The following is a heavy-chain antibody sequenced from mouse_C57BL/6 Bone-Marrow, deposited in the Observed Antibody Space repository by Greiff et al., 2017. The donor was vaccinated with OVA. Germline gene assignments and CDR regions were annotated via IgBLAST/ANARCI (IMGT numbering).Heavy chain of an antibody. CDR3: AWGGFAFDY. Sequence: EVKLMESGAELVRPGASVKLSCTASGFNIKDDYMHWVKQRPEQGLEWIGWIDPENGDTEYASKFQGKATITADTSSNTAYLQLSSLTSEDTAVCYSAWGGFAFDYWGQGTTLTVSS. D-gene: IGHD3-1*01. J-gene: IGHJ2*01. CDR1: GFNIKDDY. V-gene: IGHV14-4*01. CDR2: IDPENGDT.